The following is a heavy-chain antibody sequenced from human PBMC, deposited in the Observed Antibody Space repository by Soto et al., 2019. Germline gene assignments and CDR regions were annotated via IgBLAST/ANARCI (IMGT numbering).Heavy chain of an antibody. CDR1: GYMFTTYD. J-gene: IGHJ4*02. D-gene: IGHD3-10*01. Sequence: QVQLVQSGAEVKKPGASVKVSCKASGYMFTTYDIMWVRQATGQGLEWVGGMNPNTGNTGYAQKFQGRVSMTRDASISTAYMELSSLTSDDTAAYYCARAATYYYGFGSGADYWGQGTLVTVSS. CDR3: ARAATYYYGFGSGADY. V-gene: IGHV1-8*01. CDR2: MNPNTGNT.